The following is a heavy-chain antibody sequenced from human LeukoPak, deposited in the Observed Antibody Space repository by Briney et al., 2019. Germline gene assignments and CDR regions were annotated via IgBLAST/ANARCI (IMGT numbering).Heavy chain of an antibody. Sequence: GRSLRLSCAASGFTFSSYVMHWVRQAPGKGLEWVAVISYDGGNKYYADSVKGRFTISRDSSKNTLYLQMNSLRSDDTAVYYCAKDYYDFWSGGYYYYYGMDVWGQGTTVTVSS. V-gene: IGHV3-30*18. J-gene: IGHJ6*02. CDR1: GFTFSSYV. D-gene: IGHD3-3*01. CDR2: ISYDGGNK. CDR3: AKDYYDFWSGGYYYYYGMDV.